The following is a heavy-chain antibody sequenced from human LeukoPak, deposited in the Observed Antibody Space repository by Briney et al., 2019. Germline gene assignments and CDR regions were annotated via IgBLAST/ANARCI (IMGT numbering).Heavy chain of an antibody. Sequence: AQTLSLTCTVSGRSISSGGYYWSWIPQHPGRGLEWIGYIYYSGSNYYNASLKSGVTISVDTSKNQFSLKLSSVTAADTGVYYCARGTGAVYAFYFDYWGQGTLVTVSS. CDR3: ARGTGAVYAFYFDY. V-gene: IGHV4-31*03. CDR2: IYYSGSN. J-gene: IGHJ4*02. D-gene: IGHD2-8*01. CDR1: GRSISSGGYY.